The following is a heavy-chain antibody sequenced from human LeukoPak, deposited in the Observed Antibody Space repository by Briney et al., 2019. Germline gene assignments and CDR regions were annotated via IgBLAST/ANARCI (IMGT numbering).Heavy chain of an antibody. J-gene: IGHJ5*02. CDR2: ISSSSSTI. CDR3: ARVSGSGSLNWFDP. D-gene: IGHD3-10*01. Sequence: GGSLRLSCAASGFTFSSYSMNWVRQAPGKGLEWVSYISSSSSTIYYADSVKGRFTISRDNAKNSLYLQMNSLRAEDTAVYYCARVSGSGSLNWFDPWAREPWSPSPQ. CDR1: GFTFSSYS. V-gene: IGHV3-48*04.